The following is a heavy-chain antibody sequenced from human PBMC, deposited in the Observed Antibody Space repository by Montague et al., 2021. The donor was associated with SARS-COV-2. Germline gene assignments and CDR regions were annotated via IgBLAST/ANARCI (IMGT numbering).Heavy chain of an antibody. D-gene: IGHD3-22*01. V-gene: IGHV4-59*08. J-gene: IGHJ2*01. CDR1: GVSISSYY. CDR2: IYFSGST. Sequence: SETLSLTCTVSGVSISSYYWSWIRQPPGKGLEWIGCIYFSGSTNYNPSLKSRVTISVDTSKNQFSLKLGSVTAADTAVYYCARHGRFSVIVNTPRGAFDIWGRGTLVTVSS. CDR3: ARHGRFSVIVNTPRGAFDI.